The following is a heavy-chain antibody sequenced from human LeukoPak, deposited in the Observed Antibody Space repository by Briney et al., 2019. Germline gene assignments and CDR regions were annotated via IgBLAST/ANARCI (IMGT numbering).Heavy chain of an antibody. CDR2: INPNSGGT. CDR1: GYTFTPYY. CDR3: ARDLSGISSANVAFDM. Sequence: GASVKVSYRASGYTFTPYYIHWVRQAPGQGLEWMGRINPNSGGTDSTQNFQGRVTMTRDTSMDTAYMELSSLRSDDTALDYCARDLSGISSANVAFDMWGQGTKVSVSS. D-gene: IGHD1-14*01. J-gene: IGHJ3*02. V-gene: IGHV1-2*06.